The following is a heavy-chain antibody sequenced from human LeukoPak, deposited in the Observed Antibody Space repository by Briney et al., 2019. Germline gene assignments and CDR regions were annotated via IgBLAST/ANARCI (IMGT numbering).Heavy chain of an antibody. CDR1: GGSISSGTYY. D-gene: IGHD3-10*01. V-gene: IGHV3-21*01. CDR2: ISSSSSYI. CDR3: AREWDYYGSGSYIDY. J-gene: IGHJ4*02. Sequence: PSETLSLTCTVSGGSISSGTYYWGWVRQAPGKGLEWVSSISSSSSYIYYADSVKGRFTISRDNAKNSLYLQMNSLRAEDTAVYYCAREWDYYGSGSYIDYWGQGTLVTVSS.